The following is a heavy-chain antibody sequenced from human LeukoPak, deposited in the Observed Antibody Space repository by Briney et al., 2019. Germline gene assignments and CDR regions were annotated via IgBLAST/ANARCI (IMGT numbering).Heavy chain of an antibody. CDR2: ISGSGGST. J-gene: IGHJ6*02. Sequence: PGGSLRLSCAASGFTFNNYAMSWVRQAPGKGLEWVSAISGSGGSTYYTDSVTGRFTISRDNSKNTLYLQMNSLRAEDTAVYYCARAESNYDSSGGYGMDVWGQGTTVTVSS. D-gene: IGHD3-22*01. CDR1: GFTFNNYA. CDR3: ARAESNYDSSGGYGMDV. V-gene: IGHV3-23*01.